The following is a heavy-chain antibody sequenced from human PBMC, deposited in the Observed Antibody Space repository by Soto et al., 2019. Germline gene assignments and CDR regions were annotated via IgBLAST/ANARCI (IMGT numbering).Heavy chain of an antibody. D-gene: IGHD3-10*01. CDR2: IYHSGST. CDR3: AVGSGLPRYY. V-gene: IGHV4-30-2*01. Sequence: QLQLQESGSGLVKPSQTLSLTCAVSGGSIISGGYSWSWIRQPPGKGLEWIGYIYHSGSTYYNPSLKSRVTISVDRSKNQFSLKLSSVTAAHTAVYYCAVGSGLPRYYWGQGTLVTVSS. J-gene: IGHJ4*02. CDR1: GGSIISGGYS.